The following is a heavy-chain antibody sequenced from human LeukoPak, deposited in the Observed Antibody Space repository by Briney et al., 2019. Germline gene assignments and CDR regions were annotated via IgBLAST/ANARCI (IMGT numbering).Heavy chain of an antibody. Sequence: SETLSLTCAVYGGSFSGYYWSWIRQPPGKGLEWIGEINHSGSTNYNPSLKSRVTISVDTSKNQFSLKLSSVTAADTAVYYCARGPKGRWYYYDSSGYRPFDYWGQGTLVTVSS. CDR2: INHSGST. D-gene: IGHD3-22*01. J-gene: IGHJ4*02. CDR3: ARGPKGRWYYYDSSGYRPFDY. V-gene: IGHV4-34*01. CDR1: GGSFSGYY.